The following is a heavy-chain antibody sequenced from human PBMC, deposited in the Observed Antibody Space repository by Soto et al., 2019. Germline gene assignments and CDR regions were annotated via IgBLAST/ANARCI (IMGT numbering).Heavy chain of an antibody. Sequence: QVQLVQSGAEVKKSGASVKVSCKASGYTFLTYDISWVRQAPGQGLEWMGWISTKNGPTNYSQNLQGRATMTTDTSTNPAHLELRNLRSDDTAVYFCARDHFPWFDPWGQGTLVTVSS. CDR3: ARDHFPWFDP. D-gene: IGHD3-3*02. J-gene: IGHJ5*02. CDR2: ISTKNGPT. V-gene: IGHV1-18*01. CDR1: GYTFLTYD.